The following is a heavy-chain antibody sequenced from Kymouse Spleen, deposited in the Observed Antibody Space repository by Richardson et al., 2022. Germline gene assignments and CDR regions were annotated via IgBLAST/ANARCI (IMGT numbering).Heavy chain of an antibody. Sequence: QVQLQQWGAGLLKPSETLSLTCAVYGGSFSGYYWSWIRQPPGKGLEWIGEINHSGSTNYNPSLKSRVTISVDTSKNQFSLKLSSVTAADTAVYYCARRSGSYYYYYGMDVWGQGTTVTVSS. J-gene: IGHJ6*02. CDR2: INHSGST. CDR3: ARRSGSYYYYYGMDV. V-gene: IGHV4-34*01. CDR1: GGSFSGYY. D-gene: IGHD1-26*01.